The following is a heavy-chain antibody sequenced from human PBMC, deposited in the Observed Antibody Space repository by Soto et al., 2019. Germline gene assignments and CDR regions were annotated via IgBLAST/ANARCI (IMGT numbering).Heavy chain of an antibody. CDR2: IKSKTDGGTT. D-gene: IGHD6-19*01. J-gene: IGHJ6*02. Sequence: GGSLRLSCAASGFTFSNAWMNWVRQAPGKGLEWVGRIKSKTDGGTTDYAAPVKGRLTISRDDSKNTLYLQMTSLKTEDTAVYYCTSYSSGGWPGARNYYYYGMDVWGQGTTVTVSS. CDR3: TSYSSGGWPGARNYYYYGMDV. V-gene: IGHV3-15*07. CDR1: GFTFSNAW.